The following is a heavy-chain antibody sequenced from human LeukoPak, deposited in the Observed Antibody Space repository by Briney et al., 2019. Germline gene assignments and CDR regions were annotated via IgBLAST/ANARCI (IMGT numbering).Heavy chain of an antibody. Sequence: GGSLRLSCAASGFTFNNYGMHWVRQAPGKGLEWVAFIRYNGNNQYYADSVKGRFTISRDNSKTTLYLQMSSLRAEDTAVYYCARGLPYTSLITPPDYWGQGTLVTVSS. V-gene: IGHV3-30*02. CDR3: ARGLPYTSLITPPDY. J-gene: IGHJ4*02. D-gene: IGHD1-14*01. CDR2: IRYNGNNQ. CDR1: GFTFNNYG.